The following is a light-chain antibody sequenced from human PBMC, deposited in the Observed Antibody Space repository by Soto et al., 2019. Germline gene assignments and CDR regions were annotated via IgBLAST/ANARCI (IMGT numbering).Light chain of an antibody. V-gene: IGLV1-51*01. CDR1: SSNVXXXX. J-gene: IGLJ3*02. CDR2: DNN. CDR3: GAWDTGLSAGV. Sequence: QSVLTQPPSESAAPGQKXXXSCSGSSSNVXXXXVSWYQQXPXTAPKLLIYDNNKRPSGIPERFSGSKSGTSATLDITGLQTGDEADYYCGAWDTGLSAGVFGGGTKLTVL.